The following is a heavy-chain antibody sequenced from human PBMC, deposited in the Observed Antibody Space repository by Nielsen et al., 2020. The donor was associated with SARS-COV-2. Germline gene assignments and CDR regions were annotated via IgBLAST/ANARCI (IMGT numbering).Heavy chain of an antibody. CDR1: GGTFSSYA. J-gene: IGHJ2*01. V-gene: IGHV1-69*13. Sequence: SVKVSCKASGGTFSSYAISWVRQAPGQGLEWMGGIIPIFGPTNSAQMFQGRLTITADESTSTVYMELSRLTSDDTAIYYCASGQRHGYFNGHAAIWDYLPYWYFDLWGRGTLVTVSS. D-gene: IGHD5-24*01. CDR2: IIPIFGPT. CDR3: ASGQRHGYFNGHAAIWDYLPYWYFDL.